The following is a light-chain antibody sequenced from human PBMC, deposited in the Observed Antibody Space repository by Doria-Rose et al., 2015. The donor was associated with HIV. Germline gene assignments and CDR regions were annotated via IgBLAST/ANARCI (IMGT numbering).Light chain of an antibody. Sequence: TQSPESLGMSLGERATLNCKSNQSLLYTSKNYLAWYQQKPGQPPKLLIYWASTRQSGVPARFSGSGSGTDFTLPISSLEAEDVAVYYCQQYYDTPSFGPWTTVDIK. CDR2: WAS. CDR3: QQYYDTPS. J-gene: IGKJ3*01. V-gene: IGKV4-1*01. CDR1: QSLLYTSKNY.